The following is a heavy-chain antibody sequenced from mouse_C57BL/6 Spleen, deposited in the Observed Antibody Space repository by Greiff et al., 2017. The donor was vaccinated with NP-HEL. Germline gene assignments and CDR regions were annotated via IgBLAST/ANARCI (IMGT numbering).Heavy chain of an antibody. D-gene: IGHD1-1*01. Sequence: QVQLQQSGPELVKPGASVKISCKASGYAFSSSWMNWVKQRPGKGLEWIGRIYPGDGDTNYNGKFKGKATLTADKSSSTAYMQLSSLTSEDSAVYFCARFTTGRVFDVWGTGTTVTVSS. CDR3: ARFTTGRVFDV. CDR1: GYAFSSSW. J-gene: IGHJ1*03. V-gene: IGHV1-82*01. CDR2: IYPGDGDT.